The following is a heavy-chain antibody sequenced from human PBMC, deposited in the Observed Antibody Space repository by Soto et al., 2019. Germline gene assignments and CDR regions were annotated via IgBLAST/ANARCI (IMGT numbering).Heavy chain of an antibody. Sequence: LRLPCAAAGFTFSNHWRRWVSQAPGKGLVWVSRINSDGSSTSYADSVKGRFTISRDNAKNTLYLQMNSLRAEDTAVYYCASQQLVPYYYYGMDVWGQGTTVTVSS. J-gene: IGHJ6*02. CDR2: INSDGSST. CDR3: ASQQLVPYYYYGMDV. CDR1: GFTFSNHW. V-gene: IGHV3-74*01. D-gene: IGHD6-13*01.